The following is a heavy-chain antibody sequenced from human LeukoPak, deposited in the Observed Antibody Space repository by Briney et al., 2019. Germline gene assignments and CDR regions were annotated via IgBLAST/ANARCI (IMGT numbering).Heavy chain of an antibody. CDR3: ARDHCTNGVCCFYY. Sequence: GGPLRLSCAASGFTFSYYYMSWIRKAPGKGLEWVSYISSSGSTIYYADSVKGRFTISGDNAKNSLYLQMNSLRAEDTAVYCCARDHCTNGVCCFYYWGQGTLVTVSS. V-gene: IGHV3-11*01. J-gene: IGHJ4*02. D-gene: IGHD2-8*01. CDR1: GFTFSYYY. CDR2: ISSSGSTI.